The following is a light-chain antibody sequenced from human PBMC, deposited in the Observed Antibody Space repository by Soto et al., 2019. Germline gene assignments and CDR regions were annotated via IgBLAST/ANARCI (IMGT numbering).Light chain of an antibody. J-gene: IGLJ1*01. CDR2: EVS. CDR1: SSDVGGYNY. CDR3: SSYTSSSTGYV. Sequence: QSVLTQPASVSGSPGQSITISCTGTSSDVGGYNYDSWYQQHPGKAPKLMIYEVSNRPSGVSNRFSGSKSGNTASLTISGLQAEDEADYYCSSYTSSSTGYVFGTGTKVTVL. V-gene: IGLV2-14*01.